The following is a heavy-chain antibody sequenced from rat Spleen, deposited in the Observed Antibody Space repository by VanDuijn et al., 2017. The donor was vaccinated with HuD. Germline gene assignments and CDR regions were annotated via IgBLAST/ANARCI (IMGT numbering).Heavy chain of an antibody. J-gene: IGHJ2*01. Sequence: EVKLVESGGGLVQPGRSLKLSCAASGFNFNYYWMGWVRQAPGKGLEWIGEIKKDGSIMNYIPSLKDKFTISRDNAQNILFLQMSKLGSEDTGIYYCARASGDRYFDYWGQGVMVTVSS. D-gene: IGHD1-1*01. CDR2: IKKDGSIM. CDR1: GFNFNYYW. V-gene: IGHV4-2*01. CDR3: ARASGDRYFDY.